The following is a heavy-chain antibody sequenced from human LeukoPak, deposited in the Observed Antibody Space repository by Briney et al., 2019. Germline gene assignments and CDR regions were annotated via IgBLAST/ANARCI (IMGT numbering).Heavy chain of an antibody. CDR1: GFTFSSYS. Sequence: GGSLRLSCAASGFTFSSYSMNWVRQAPGKGLERVSSISSSSRYIYYADSLKGRFTISRDNAKNSLYLQMNSLRAEDTAVYYCARDISTVLDYYAMDVWGQGTTVTVSS. J-gene: IGHJ6*02. CDR2: ISSSSRYI. V-gene: IGHV3-21*01. D-gene: IGHD4-17*01. CDR3: ARDISTVLDYYAMDV.